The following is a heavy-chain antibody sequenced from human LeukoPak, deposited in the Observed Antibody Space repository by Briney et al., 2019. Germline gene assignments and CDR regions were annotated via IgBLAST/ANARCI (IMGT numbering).Heavy chain of an antibody. CDR1: GFTFSSYA. Sequence: PGRSLRLSCAASGFTFSSYAMHWVRQAPGKGLEWVAVISYDGSNKYYADSVKGRFTISRDNSKNTLYLQMNSLRVEDTAVYYCAREDTALVIAYWGQGTLVTVSS. CDR3: AREDTALVIAY. V-gene: IGHV3-30-3*01. CDR2: ISYDGSNK. D-gene: IGHD5-18*01. J-gene: IGHJ4*02.